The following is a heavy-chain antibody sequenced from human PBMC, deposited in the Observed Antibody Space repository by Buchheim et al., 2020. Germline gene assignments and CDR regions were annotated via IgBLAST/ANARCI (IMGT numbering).Heavy chain of an antibody. V-gene: IGHV3-33*01. CDR2: IWYDGSNK. CDR3: ARPSFPGIAVATLDY. Sequence: QVQLVESGGGVVQPGRSLRLSCAASGFTFSSYGMHWVRQAPGKGLEWVAVIWYDGSNKYYADSVKGRFTISRDNSKNTLYLQMNSLRAEDTAVYYCARPSFPGIAVATLDYWGQGTL. CDR1: GFTFSSYG. D-gene: IGHD6-19*01. J-gene: IGHJ4*02.